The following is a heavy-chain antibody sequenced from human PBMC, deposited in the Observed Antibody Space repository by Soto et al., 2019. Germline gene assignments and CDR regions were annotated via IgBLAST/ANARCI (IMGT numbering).Heavy chain of an antibody. D-gene: IGHD6-19*01. V-gene: IGHV1-18*01. CDR1: GYTFTSYG. Sequence: ASVKVSCKASGYTFTSYGISWVRQAPGQGLEWMGWISAYNGNTNYAQKLQGRVTMTTDTSTSTAYMELRSLRSEDTAVYYCARDLGIAVAGTDYFDYWGQGTLVTVSS. CDR2: ISAYNGNT. CDR3: ARDLGIAVAGTDYFDY. J-gene: IGHJ4*02.